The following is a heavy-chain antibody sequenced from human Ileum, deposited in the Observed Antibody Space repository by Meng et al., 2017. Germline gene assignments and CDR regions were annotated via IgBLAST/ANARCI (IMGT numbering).Heavy chain of an antibody. CDR2: IYYSGST. CDR1: GGSVSSGSYY. V-gene: IGHV4-61*01. J-gene: IGHJ4*02. Sequence: VQLQGSGPRLVRPSENLSLACTVSGGSVSSGSYYWSWIRQPPGKGLEWIGHIYYSGSTNYNPSLKSRVTISVDMSKNQFSLKLNSVTAADTAIYFCARSSTSPASYFFDYWGQGTLVTVSS. CDR3: ARSSTSPASYFFDY. D-gene: IGHD6-6*01.